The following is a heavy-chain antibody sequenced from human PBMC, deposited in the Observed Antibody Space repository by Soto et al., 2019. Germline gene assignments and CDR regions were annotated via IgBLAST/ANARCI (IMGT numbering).Heavy chain of an antibody. D-gene: IGHD3-10*01. CDR3: ARVRRITMVRGPSGVKFDP. Sequence: SETLSLTCTVSGGSISSGDYYWSWIRQPPGKGLEWIGYIYYSGSTYYNPSLKSRVTISVDTSKNQFSLKLSSVTVADTAVYYCARVRRITMVRGPSGVKFDPWGQGTLVTVSS. J-gene: IGHJ5*02. V-gene: IGHV4-30-4*01. CDR2: IYYSGST. CDR1: GGSISSGDYY.